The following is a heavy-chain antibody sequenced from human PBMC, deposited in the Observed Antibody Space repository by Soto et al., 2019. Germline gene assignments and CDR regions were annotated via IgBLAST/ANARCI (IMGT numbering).Heavy chain of an antibody. Sequence: LRLSCAASGFRFITYGMSWVRQAPGKGLEWVANIRQDGGERFYVDSVKGRFTISRDNARNSLYLQMNSLRVEDTAMYYCARQGVITFGGLLARHFDYWGQGALVTVYS. CDR2: IRQDGGER. D-gene: IGHD3-16*01. V-gene: IGHV3-7*03. J-gene: IGHJ4*02. CDR3: ARQGVITFGGLLARHFDY. CDR1: GFRFITYG.